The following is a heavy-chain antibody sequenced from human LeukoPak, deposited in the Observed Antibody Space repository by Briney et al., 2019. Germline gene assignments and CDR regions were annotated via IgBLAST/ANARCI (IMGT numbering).Heavy chain of an antibody. V-gene: IGHV3-30*04. J-gene: IGHJ4*02. CDR3: ARDSGGYGEY. Sequence: QSGGSLRLSCAASGFTFSSYAMHWVRQAPGKGLEWVAVISYDGSNKYYADSVKGRFTISRDNSKNTLYLQMNSLRTEDTAVYYCARDSGGYGEYWGQGTLVTVSS. CDR1: GFTFSSYA. CDR2: ISYDGSNK. D-gene: IGHD1-26*01.